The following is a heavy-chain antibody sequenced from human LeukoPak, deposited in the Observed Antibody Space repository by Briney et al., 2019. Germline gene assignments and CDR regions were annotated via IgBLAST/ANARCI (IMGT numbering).Heavy chain of an antibody. CDR2: ISGGGDAT. CDR3: ARVGYSSGWSLSRYYYYYMDV. Sequence: PGGSLRLSCAASDFSFITYAMSWVRQAPGKGLEWVSTISGGGDATYYADSVKGRFTISRDNSKNTLYLQMNSLRAEDTAVYYCARVGYSSGWSLSRYYYYYMDVWGKGTTVTISS. V-gene: IGHV3-23*01. CDR1: DFSFITYA. D-gene: IGHD6-19*01. J-gene: IGHJ6*03.